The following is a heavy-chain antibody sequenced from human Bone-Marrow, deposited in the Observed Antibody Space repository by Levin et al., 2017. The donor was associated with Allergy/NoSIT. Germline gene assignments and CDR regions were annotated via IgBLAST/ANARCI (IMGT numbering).Heavy chain of an antibody. CDR3: ARAVVLYSIEKYGMDV. D-gene: IGHD2/OR15-2a*01. V-gene: IGHV1-8*01. CDR2: MNPNIGNA. J-gene: IGHJ6*02. CDR1: GYTFTSYH. Sequence: GASVKVSCRASGYTFTSYHINWVRQATGQGLEWMGWMNPNIGNAGYAQIFQGRVAMTRDTSTSTAYMELSSLKSEDTAVYYCARAVVLYSIEKYGMDVWGQGTTVTVSS.